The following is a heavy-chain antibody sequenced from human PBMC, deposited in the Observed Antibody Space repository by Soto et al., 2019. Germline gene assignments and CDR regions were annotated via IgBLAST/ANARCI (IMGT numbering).Heavy chain of an antibody. CDR3: ARDGPAAGYYDILTGYSARYYYYGMDV. V-gene: IGHV1-18*01. J-gene: IGHJ6*02. CDR2: ISAYNGNT. CDR1: GYTFTSYG. Sequence: APVKVSCKASGYTFTSYGISWLRQAPGQGLEWMGWISAYNGNTNYAQKLQGRVTMTTDTSTSTAYMELRSLRSDDTAVYYCARDGPAAGYYDILTGYSARYYYYGMDVWGQGTTVT. D-gene: IGHD3-9*01.